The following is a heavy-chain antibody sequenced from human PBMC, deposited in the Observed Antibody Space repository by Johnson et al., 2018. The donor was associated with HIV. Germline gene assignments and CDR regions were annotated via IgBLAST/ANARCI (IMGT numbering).Heavy chain of an antibody. CDR2: ISFDGTNT. J-gene: IGHJ3*02. Sequence: QMQLVESGGGVVQPGRSLRLSCAASGFTFSSNAMHWVRQSPGKGLEWVAVISFDGTNTYYGDSVKGRFTISRDNSNNTLYLQMNSLRAEYTAVYYCAKRVPSKQLVDAFDIWGQGTMVTVSS. V-gene: IGHV3-30-3*02. D-gene: IGHD6-6*01. CDR3: AKRVPSKQLVDAFDI. CDR1: GFTFSSNA.